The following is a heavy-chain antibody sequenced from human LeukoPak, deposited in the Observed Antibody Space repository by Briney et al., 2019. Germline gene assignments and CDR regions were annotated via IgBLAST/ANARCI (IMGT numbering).Heavy chain of an antibody. Sequence: GGSLRLTCAASGSTFSSYWMTWIRQAPGMGLEWVANIKQDGSEKYYVDSVKGRFTISRDNAKNSLYLQMNSLRAEDTAVYYCARDTGGGYSCYDCWGQGTLVTVSS. CDR3: ARDTGGGYSCYDC. J-gene: IGHJ4*02. D-gene: IGHD5-18*01. CDR2: IKQDGSEK. V-gene: IGHV3-7*01. CDR1: GSTFSSYW.